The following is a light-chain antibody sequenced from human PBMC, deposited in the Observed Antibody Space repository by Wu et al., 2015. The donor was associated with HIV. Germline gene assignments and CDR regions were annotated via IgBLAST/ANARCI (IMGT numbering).Light chain of an antibody. CDR2: GAS. J-gene: IGKJ2*01. V-gene: IGKV1-6*02. CDR3: LQDHIFPXN. CDR1: QAIGND. Sequence: AIQMTQSPSSLSASVGDRVTITCRASQAIGNDLVWYQQQPGKVPKMLIYGASNLHSGVPSRFSGSGSGTFFTFTISSLQPDDFATYYCLQDHIFPXNFGPGTKVEMK.